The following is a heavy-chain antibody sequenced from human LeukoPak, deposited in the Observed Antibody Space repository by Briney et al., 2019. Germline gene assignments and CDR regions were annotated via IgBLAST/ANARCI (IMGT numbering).Heavy chain of an antibody. CDR3: ARGRTLNYYGSGSYLYYYYGMDV. J-gene: IGHJ6*04. V-gene: IGHV4-34*01. Sequence: SETLSLTCAVYGGSFSGYYWSWIRQPPGKGLEWSGEINHSGSTNYNPSLKSRVTISVDTSKNQFSLKLSSVTAADTAVYYCARGRTLNYYGSGSYLYYYYGMDVWRKGTTVTVSS. CDR1: GGSFSGYY. CDR2: INHSGST. D-gene: IGHD3-10*01.